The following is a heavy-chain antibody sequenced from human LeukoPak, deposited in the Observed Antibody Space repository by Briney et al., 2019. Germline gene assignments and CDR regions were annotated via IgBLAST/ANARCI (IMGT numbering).Heavy chain of an antibody. CDR1: GGSISSHY. V-gene: IGHV4-59*11. CDR3: GRDALVGYFSYYYMDV. CDR2: ISNSGST. Sequence: PSETLSLTCTVSGGSISSHYWTWIRQSPVKGLEWIGDISNSGSTSYNPSLKSRVTISIDASKNQFSLKLSSVTAADTAVYYCGRDALVGYFSYYYMDVWGKGTTVTVSS. J-gene: IGHJ6*03. D-gene: IGHD2-15*01.